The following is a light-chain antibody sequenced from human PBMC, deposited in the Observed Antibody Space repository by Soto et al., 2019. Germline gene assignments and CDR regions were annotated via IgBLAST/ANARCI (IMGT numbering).Light chain of an antibody. J-gene: IGKJ2*01. Sequence: DIVLTQSPGTVSLSPAETAPLSCRASQSVNSNDVTWYQQKPGQSPRLLIYGASARATGIPDRFSVSAYGLNFTLTISRLEAEDFAVNCCRNFGGSSYTFGEVTKLEIK. CDR1: QSVNSND. CDR3: RNFGGSSYT. CDR2: GAS. V-gene: IGKV3-20*01.